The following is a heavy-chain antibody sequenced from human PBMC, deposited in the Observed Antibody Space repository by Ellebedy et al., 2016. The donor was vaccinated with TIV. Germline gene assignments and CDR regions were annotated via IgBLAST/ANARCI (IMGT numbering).Heavy chain of an antibody. D-gene: IGHD3-3*01. J-gene: IGHJ4*02. Sequence: SETLSLTCTVSGGSISSSSYYWGWIRQPPGKGLEWIGEINHSGSTYYNPSLKSRVTISVDTSKNQFSLKLSSVTAADTAVYYCARGDYDFWSGYHDYWGQGTLVTVSS. CDR3: ARGDYDFWSGYHDY. CDR2: INHSGST. V-gene: IGHV4-39*07. CDR1: GGSISSSSYY.